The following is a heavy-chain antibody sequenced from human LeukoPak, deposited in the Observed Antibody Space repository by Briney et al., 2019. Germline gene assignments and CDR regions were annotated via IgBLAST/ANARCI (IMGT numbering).Heavy chain of an antibody. J-gene: IGHJ4*02. D-gene: IGHD3-9*01. Sequence: LETLSLTCTVSGASINSRTYYWAWIRQPPGKGLEWIGNIYYTGSTYYNPSLNSRVTISVDTSENRFSLKLTSVTAADTAVFYCARLPQRSDILTSYANSFDFWGQGTLVTVSS. CDR1: GASINSRTYY. CDR3: ARLPQRSDILTSYANSFDF. V-gene: IGHV4-39*01. CDR2: IYYTGST.